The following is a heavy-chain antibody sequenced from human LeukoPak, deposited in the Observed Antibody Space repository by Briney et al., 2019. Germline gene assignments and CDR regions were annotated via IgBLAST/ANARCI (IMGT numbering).Heavy chain of an antibody. V-gene: IGHV3-21*01. J-gene: IGHJ4*02. Sequence: PGGSLRLSCAASGFTFSSYSMNWVRQAPGKGLEWVSSISSSSSYIYYADSVKGRFTISRDSAKNSLYLQMNSLRAEDTAVYYCARAAKGPNQHFDYWGQGTLVTVSS. CDR1: GFTFSSYS. D-gene: IGHD2-2*01. CDR3: ARAAKGPNQHFDY. CDR2: ISSSSSYI.